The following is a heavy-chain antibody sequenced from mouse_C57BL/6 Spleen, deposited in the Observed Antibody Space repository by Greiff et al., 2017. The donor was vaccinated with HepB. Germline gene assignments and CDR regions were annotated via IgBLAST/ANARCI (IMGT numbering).Heavy chain of an antibody. J-gene: IGHJ3*01. Sequence: DVQLQESGPGLVKPSQSLSLTCSVTGYSITSGYYWNWIRQFPGNTLEWMGYISYDGSNNYNPSLKNRISITRDTSKTQFFLKLNSVTTEDTATYYCASFITTVGVAYWGQGTLVTVSA. CDR2: ISYDGSN. D-gene: IGHD1-1*01. V-gene: IGHV3-6*01. CDR1: GYSITSGYY. CDR3: ASFITTVGVAY.